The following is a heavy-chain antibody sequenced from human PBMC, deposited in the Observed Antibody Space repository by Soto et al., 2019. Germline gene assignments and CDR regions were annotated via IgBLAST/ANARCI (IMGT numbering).Heavy chain of an antibody. CDR3: ARQTYSYYYDSSGYYYPRDFDY. D-gene: IGHD3-22*01. Sequence: SETLSLTCTVSGGSISSSSYYWGWIRQPPGKGLEWIGSIYYSGSTYYNPSLKSRVTISVDTSKNQFSLKLSSVTAADTAVYYCARQTYSYYYDSSGYYYPRDFDYWGQGTLVTVSS. CDR1: GGSISSSSYY. V-gene: IGHV4-39*01. CDR2: IYYSGST. J-gene: IGHJ4*02.